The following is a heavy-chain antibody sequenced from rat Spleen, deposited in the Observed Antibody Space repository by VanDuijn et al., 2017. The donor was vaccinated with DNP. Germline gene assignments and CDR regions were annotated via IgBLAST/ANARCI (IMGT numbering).Heavy chain of an antibody. D-gene: IGHD1-3*01. CDR2: IGNTGGT. V-gene: IGHV2-47*01. Sequence: QVQLKESGPGLVQPSQTLSLTCTVSGLSLTSNSVSWIRQPPGKGLEWMGLIGNTGGTRYNAVFKSRLSISKDTSKSQVFLKMNSLQTEDTATYYCASTLVNYGTYGYYAMDAWGPGTSVTVSS. CDR3: ASTLVNYGTYGYYAMDA. CDR1: GLSLTSNS. J-gene: IGHJ4*01.